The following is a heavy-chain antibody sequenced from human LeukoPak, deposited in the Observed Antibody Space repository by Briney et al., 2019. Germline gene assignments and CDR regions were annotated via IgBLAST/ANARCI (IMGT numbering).Heavy chain of an antibody. CDR2: ISGSGGST. Sequence: GGSLRLSCAASGFTFSSYAMSWVRQAPGKGLEWVSAISGSGGSTYYADSVKGRFTISRDNSKNTLYLQMNSLRAEDTAVYYCAKDYGYGGYDFWSGYPQGYFDYWGQGTLVTVSS. CDR3: AKDYGYGGYDFWSGYPQGYFDY. D-gene: IGHD3-3*01. J-gene: IGHJ4*02. CDR1: GFTFSSYA. V-gene: IGHV3-23*01.